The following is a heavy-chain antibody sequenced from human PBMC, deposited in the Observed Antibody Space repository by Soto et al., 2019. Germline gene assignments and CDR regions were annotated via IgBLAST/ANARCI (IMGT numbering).Heavy chain of an antibody. CDR2: ISSGGAVS. D-gene: IGHD1-1*01. CDR3: ARRLTGRTTGDWFDP. Sequence: VQLVESGGGLVKPGGSLRLSCAASGFVFSDYYMTRIRQAPGKGLEWISDISSGGAVSNFADSVRGRFTIPRDNTNNSLYLQMNNLRAEDTAIYYCARRLTGRTTGDWFDPWGQGTLVTVSS. J-gene: IGHJ5*02. CDR1: GFVFSDYY. V-gene: IGHV3-11*01.